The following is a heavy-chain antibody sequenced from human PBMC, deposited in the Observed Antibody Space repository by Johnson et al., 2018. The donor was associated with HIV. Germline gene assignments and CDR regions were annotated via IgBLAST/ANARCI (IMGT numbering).Heavy chain of an antibody. Sequence: QVQLVESGGGLVKAGGSLRLSCAASGFTFSDHYMTWIRQAPGKGLECISSISSSGRTTYYADSVTGRFTISRNNVQNSMLLQMNILRADDTAVYFCVRRMVVGYVAFDIWGQGTMVSVSS. CDR1: GFTFSDHY. J-gene: IGHJ3*02. CDR2: ISSSGRTT. CDR3: VRRMVVGYVAFDI. D-gene: IGHD2-21*01. V-gene: IGHV3-11*04.